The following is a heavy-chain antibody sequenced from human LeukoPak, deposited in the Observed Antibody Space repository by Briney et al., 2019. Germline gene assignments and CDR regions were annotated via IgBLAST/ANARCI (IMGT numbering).Heavy chain of an antibody. V-gene: IGHV1-8*01. CDR3: ARGQGDILTGYPLPRPRNMDV. CDR1: GYTLISYD. CDR2: MNPNTGNI. D-gene: IGHD3-9*01. Sequence: GASVKVSCKASGYTLISYDINWVRQATGQGLEWMGWMNPNTGNIAFAQKFQGRVTMTRDTSISTAYMELSSLRSEDTAVYYCARGQGDILTGYPLPRPRNMDVWGKGTTVTVSS. J-gene: IGHJ6*03.